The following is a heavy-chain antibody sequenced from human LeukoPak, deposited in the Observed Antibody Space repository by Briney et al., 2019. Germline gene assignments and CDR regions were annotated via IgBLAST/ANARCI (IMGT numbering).Heavy chain of an antibody. D-gene: IGHD3-22*01. Sequence: GASVKVSGKASGYTFTGYYMHWVRQAPGQGLEWTGWINPNSGGTNYAQKFQGRVTMTRDTSISTAYMELSRLRSDDTAVYYCAREFDSSGYYYYYYGMDVWGQGTTVTVSS. CDR2: INPNSGGT. V-gene: IGHV1-2*02. CDR3: AREFDSSGYYYYYYGMDV. CDR1: GYTFTGYY. J-gene: IGHJ6*02.